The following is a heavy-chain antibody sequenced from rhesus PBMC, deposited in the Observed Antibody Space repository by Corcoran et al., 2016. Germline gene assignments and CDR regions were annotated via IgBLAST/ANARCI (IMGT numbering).Heavy chain of an antibody. J-gene: IGHJ4*01. CDR3: ARVIYGNSQEDY. CDR1: GYTFTDYY. V-gene: IGHV1-111*02. CDR2: VDPEAGEA. Sequence: EVQLVQSGAEVKKPGASVKISCKASGYTFTDYYVHWVRQATGQGLEWMGRVDPEAGEAIHAQNLQDRVTITADTSTYTAYMELSSLRSEDTAVYYCARVIYGNSQEDYWGQGVLVTVSS. D-gene: IGHD4-35*01.